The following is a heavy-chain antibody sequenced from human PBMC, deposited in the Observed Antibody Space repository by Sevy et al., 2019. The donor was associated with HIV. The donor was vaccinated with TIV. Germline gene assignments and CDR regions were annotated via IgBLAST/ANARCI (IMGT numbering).Heavy chain of an antibody. CDR1: GYTFTSYD. J-gene: IGHJ6*02. CDR2: MNPNSGNT. V-gene: IGHV1-8*01. CDR3: AGGVEMATIQRDYYYGMDV. Sequence: ASVKVSCKASGYTFTSYDINWVRQATGQGLEWMGWMNPNSGNTGYAQKFQGRVTMTRNTSISTAYMELSSLRSEDTAVYYCAGGVEMATIQRDYYYGMDVWGQGTTVTVSS. D-gene: IGHD5-12*01.